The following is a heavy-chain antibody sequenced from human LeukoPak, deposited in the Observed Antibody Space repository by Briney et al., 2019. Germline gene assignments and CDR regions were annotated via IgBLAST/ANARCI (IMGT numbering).Heavy chain of an antibody. V-gene: IGHV3-21*01. Sequence: NPGGSLRLSCAASGFTFSRYSLNWVRQAPGKGLEWVSSISSSSSNIYYADSVKGRFTISRDNAKNSLYLQMNSLRAEDAAVYYCARSFLAIAAAATDYWGQGTLVTVSS. D-gene: IGHD6-13*01. CDR1: GFTFSRYS. CDR2: ISSSSSNI. CDR3: ARSFLAIAAAATDY. J-gene: IGHJ4*02.